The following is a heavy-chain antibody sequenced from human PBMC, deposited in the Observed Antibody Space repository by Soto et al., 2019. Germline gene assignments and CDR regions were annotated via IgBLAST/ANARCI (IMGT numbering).Heavy chain of an antibody. D-gene: IGHD6-19*01. CDR1: GFTFSSYA. CDR3: AKVAFAQIAVRSGMDV. Sequence: PGGSLRLSCAASGFTFSSYAMSWVRQAPGKGLEWVSAISGSGGSTYYADSVKGRFTISRDNSKNTLYLQMNSLRAEDTAVYYCAKVAFAQIAVRSGMDVWAQGTTVTVSS. J-gene: IGHJ6*02. V-gene: IGHV3-23*01. CDR2: ISGSGGST.